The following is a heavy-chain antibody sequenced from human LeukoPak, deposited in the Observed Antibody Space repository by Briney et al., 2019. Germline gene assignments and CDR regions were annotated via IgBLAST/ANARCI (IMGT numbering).Heavy chain of an antibody. D-gene: IGHD3-3*01. CDR3: ARDRYYDFWSGYSSRGSAFDI. CDR1: GGSISSGGYS. Sequence: SQTLSLTCAVSGGSISSGGYSWSWIRQPPGKGLEWIGYIYHSGSTYYNPSLKSRVTMSVDTSKNQFSLKLSSVTDADTAVYYCARDRYYDFWSGYSSRGSAFDIWGQGTMVTVSS. CDR2: IYHSGST. J-gene: IGHJ3*02. V-gene: IGHV4-30-2*01.